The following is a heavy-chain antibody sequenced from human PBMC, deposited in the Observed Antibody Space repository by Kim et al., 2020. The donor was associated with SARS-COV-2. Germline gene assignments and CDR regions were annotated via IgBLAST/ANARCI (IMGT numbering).Heavy chain of an antibody. CDR3: ARGSVARQQLVPGY. J-gene: IGHJ4*02. D-gene: IGHD6-13*01. Sequence: AQKFQGRVTMTRDTSTSTVYMGLSSLRSEDTAVYYCARGSVARQQLVPGYWGQGTLVTVSS. V-gene: IGHV1-46*01.